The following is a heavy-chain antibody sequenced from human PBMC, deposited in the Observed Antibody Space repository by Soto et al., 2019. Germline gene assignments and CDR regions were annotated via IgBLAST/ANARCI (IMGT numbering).Heavy chain of an antibody. J-gene: IGHJ5*02. CDR3: ARLGSSSWYSWFDP. CDR2: IYYSGST. V-gene: IGHV4-59*01. Sequence: PSETLFLTCTVSGGSISSYYWSWIRQPPGKGLEWIGYIYYSGSTNYNPSLKSRVTISVDTSKNQFSLKLSSVTAADTAVYYCARLGSSSWYSWFDPWGEGTLVTVA. D-gene: IGHD6-13*01. CDR1: GGSISSYY.